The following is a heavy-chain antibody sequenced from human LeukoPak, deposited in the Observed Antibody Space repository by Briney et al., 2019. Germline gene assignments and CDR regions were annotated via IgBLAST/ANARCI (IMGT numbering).Heavy chain of an antibody. D-gene: IGHD1-1*01. CDR2: IGRGGGDT. CDR3: VKHSGGVYGNSDL. J-gene: IGHJ5*02. CDR1: GFTFYTYA. V-gene: IGHV3-23*01. Sequence: GGSLRLSCAASGFTFYTYAMSCFRQAPGKGLEWVSTIGRGGGDTYYADSVKGRFTISKDSSKTSLQMSSLRAADTAIYFCVKHSGGVYGNSDLWGQATLLTVSS.